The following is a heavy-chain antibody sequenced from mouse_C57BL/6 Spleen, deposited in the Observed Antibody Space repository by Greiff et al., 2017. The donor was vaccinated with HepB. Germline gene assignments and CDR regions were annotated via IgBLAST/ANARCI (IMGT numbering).Heavy chain of an antibody. V-gene: IGHV3-6*01. J-gene: IGHJ3*01. Sequence: EVKLMESGPGLVKPSQSLSLTCSVTGYSITSGYYWNWIRQFPGNKLAWMGYISYDGSNNYNPSLKNRISITRDTSKNQFFLKLNSVTTEDTATYYCARDLEWGAYWGQGTLVTVSA. CDR2: ISYDGSN. CDR1: GYSITSGYY. CDR3: ARDLEWGAY.